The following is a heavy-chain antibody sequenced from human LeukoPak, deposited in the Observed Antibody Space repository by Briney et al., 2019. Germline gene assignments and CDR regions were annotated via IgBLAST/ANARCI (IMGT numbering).Heavy chain of an antibody. CDR2: IYSGGST. J-gene: IGHJ6*02. CDR3: ARDGIAAAGYYYGMDV. Sequence: PGGSLRLSCAASGFTVSSNYMSWVRQAQGKGLEWVSVIYSGGSTYYADSVKGRFTISRDNSKNTLYLQMNSLRAEDTAVYYCARDGIAAAGYYYGMDVWGQGTTVTVSS. CDR1: GFTVSSNY. V-gene: IGHV3-53*01. D-gene: IGHD6-13*01.